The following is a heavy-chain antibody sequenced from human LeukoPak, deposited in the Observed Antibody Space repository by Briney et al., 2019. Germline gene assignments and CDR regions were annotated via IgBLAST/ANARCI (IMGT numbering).Heavy chain of an antibody. V-gene: IGHV3-23*01. J-gene: IGHJ4*02. D-gene: IGHD3-10*01. CDR1: KFTFVNYA. CDR2: ISGSGDAT. CDR3: ARAYYYDSGSYYGHFDY. Sequence: QSGGSLRLSCAASKFTFVNYAMSWVRHAPGKGLECVSTISGSGDATYYADSVKGRFTISRHNYKSTLSLKMHSLRAEDTALYYCARAYYYDSGSYYGHFDYWGRGTLVTVSS.